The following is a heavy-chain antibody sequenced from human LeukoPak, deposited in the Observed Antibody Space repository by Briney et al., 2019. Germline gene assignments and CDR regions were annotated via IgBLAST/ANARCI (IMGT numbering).Heavy chain of an antibody. J-gene: IGHJ5*02. CDR3: SLERRGWFDP. Sequence: ASVKVSCKASGGNFNTFAFSWVRQAPGQGLEWMGGIIPVFGKALYAQKFQGRVTITADESTSTAYMELSSLRSEDTAVYYCSLERRGWFDPWGQGTLVTVSS. D-gene: IGHD1-1*01. CDR2: IIPVFGKA. V-gene: IGHV1-69*13. CDR1: GGNFNTFA.